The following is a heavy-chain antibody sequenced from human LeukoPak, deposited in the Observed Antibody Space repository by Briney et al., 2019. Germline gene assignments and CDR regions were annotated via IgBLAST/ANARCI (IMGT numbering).Heavy chain of an antibody. CDR3: AELGITMIGGV. J-gene: IGHJ6*04. CDR1: GFALSSYA. CDR2: TSSSDAGT. Sequence: GGSLRLSCAASGFALSSYAMSWVRQAPGKGLEWVSATSSSDAGTYHADSVKGRFTISRDNAKNSLYLQMNSLRAEDTAVYYCAELGITMIGGVWGKGTTVTISS. D-gene: IGHD3-10*02. V-gene: IGHV3-23*01.